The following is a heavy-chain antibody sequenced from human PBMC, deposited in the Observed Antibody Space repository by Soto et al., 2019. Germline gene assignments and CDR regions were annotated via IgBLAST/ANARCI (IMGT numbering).Heavy chain of an antibody. Sequence: EVQLVESGGGLVKPGGSLRLSCAASGFTFSSYSMNWVRQAPGKGLEWVSSISSSSSYIYYADSVKGRFTISRDNAKNSLYLQMNSLRAEDTAVYYCARQKRGYSGYGTALFDYWGQGTLVTVSS. D-gene: IGHD5-12*01. CDR3: ARQKRGYSGYGTALFDY. J-gene: IGHJ4*02. CDR2: ISSSSSYI. CDR1: GFTFSSYS. V-gene: IGHV3-21*01.